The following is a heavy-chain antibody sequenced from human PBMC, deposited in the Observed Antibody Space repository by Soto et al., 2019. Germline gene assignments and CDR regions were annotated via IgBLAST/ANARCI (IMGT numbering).Heavy chain of an antibody. CDR3: AKGDAVASSFDY. J-gene: IGHJ4*02. CDR1: GFTFDDYA. Sequence: SLRLSCAASGFTFDDYAMHWVRQAPGKGLEWVSGFSWNSGSIGYADSVKGRFTISRDNAKNSLYLQINSLRAEDTALYFCAKGDAVASSFDYWGQGTLVTVSS. V-gene: IGHV3-9*01. D-gene: IGHD6-19*01. CDR2: FSWNSGSI.